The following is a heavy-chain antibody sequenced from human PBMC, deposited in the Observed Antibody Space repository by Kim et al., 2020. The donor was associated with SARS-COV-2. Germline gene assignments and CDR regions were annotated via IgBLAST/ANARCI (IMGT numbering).Heavy chain of an antibody. D-gene: IGHD2-2*01. J-gene: IGHJ4*02. CDR3: ARDHLGYCSSTSCYANYFDY. CDR1: GFTFSSYW. Sequence: GGSLRLSCAASGFTFSSYWMSWVRQAPGKGLEWVANIKQDGSEKYYVDSVKGRFTISRDNAKNSLYLQMNSLRAEDTAVYYCARDHLGYCSSTSCYANYFDYWGQGTLVTVSS. V-gene: IGHV3-7*03. CDR2: IKQDGSEK.